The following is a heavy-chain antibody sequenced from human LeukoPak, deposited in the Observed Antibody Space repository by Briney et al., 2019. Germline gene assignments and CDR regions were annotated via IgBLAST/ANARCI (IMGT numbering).Heavy chain of an antibody. J-gene: IGHJ1*01. V-gene: IGHV1-18*01. Sequence: ASVKASCKASGYTFISYGISWLRQAPGQGLEWMGWISAYNGNTNYAQKLQGRVTMTTDTSTSTAYMELRSLRSDDTAVYYCARKPDATAEYFQHWGQGTLVTVSS. CDR2: ISAYNGNT. CDR1: GYTFISYG. D-gene: IGHD2-15*01. CDR3: ARKPDATAEYFQH.